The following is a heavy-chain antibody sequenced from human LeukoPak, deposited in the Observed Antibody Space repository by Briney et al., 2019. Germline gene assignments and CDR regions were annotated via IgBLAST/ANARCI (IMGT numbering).Heavy chain of an antibody. J-gene: IGHJ4*02. V-gene: IGHV4-59*11. CDR2: ILYSVKT. CDR3: ARSPDSDRLDY. D-gene: IGHD1-26*01. Sequence: PPETVSLTCTVSGASISRHYWSWIRQPPGKGLEWIGNILYSVKTHYNPSLKSRVTISGDTSKNQFSLKLISVTAADTAVYFCARSPDSDRLDYWGQGTLFTVSS. CDR1: GASISRHY.